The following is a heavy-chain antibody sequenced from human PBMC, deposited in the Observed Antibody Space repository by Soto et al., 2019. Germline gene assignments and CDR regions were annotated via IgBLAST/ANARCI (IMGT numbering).Heavy chain of an antibody. D-gene: IGHD5-18*01. Sequence: GASVKVSCKASGGTFSSYAISWVRQAPGQGLEWMGGIIPIFGTANYAQKFQGRVTITADKSTSTAYMELSSLRSEDTAVYYCAMLRGYSLTRFDIDYWGQGTLVTVSS. V-gene: IGHV1-69*06. CDR2: IIPIFGTA. CDR1: GGTFSSYA. J-gene: IGHJ4*02. CDR3: AMLRGYSLTRFDIDY.